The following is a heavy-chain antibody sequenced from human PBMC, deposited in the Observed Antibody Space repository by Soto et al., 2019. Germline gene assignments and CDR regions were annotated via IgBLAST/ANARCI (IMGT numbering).Heavy chain of an antibody. Sequence: GGSLRLSCAASGFSFGEYGMHWVRQAPGKGLEWVSTISSNSAYIYYTDALRGRFTISRDNAKNSLHLQMNSLRAEDTAVYYCTRDASRDSSARGWFDPWGPGSLVTVSS. J-gene: IGHJ5*02. CDR1: GFSFGEYG. CDR2: ISSNSAYI. CDR3: TRDASRDSSARGWFDP. D-gene: IGHD6-13*01. V-gene: IGHV3-21*01.